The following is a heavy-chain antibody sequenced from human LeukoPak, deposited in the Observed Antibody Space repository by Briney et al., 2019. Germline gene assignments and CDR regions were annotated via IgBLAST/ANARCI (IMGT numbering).Heavy chain of an antibody. Sequence: GSLRLSCAASGFTFSSYAMSWVRQAPGKGLEWVSVISGSGGSTYYADSVKGRFTISRDNSKNTLYLQVNSLRAEDTALYYCAKPKVSSTGVYYYGMDVWGQGTTVTVSS. D-gene: IGHD7-27*01. J-gene: IGHJ6*02. CDR2: ISGSGGST. V-gene: IGHV3-23*01. CDR3: AKPKVSSTGVYYYGMDV. CDR1: GFTFSSYA.